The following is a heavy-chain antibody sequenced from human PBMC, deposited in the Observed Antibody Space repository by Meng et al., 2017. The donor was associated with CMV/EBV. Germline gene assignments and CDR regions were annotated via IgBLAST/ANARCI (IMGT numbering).Heavy chain of an antibody. D-gene: IGHD5/OR15-5a*01. V-gene: IGHV3-73*01. Sequence: GGSLRLSCAASGFTFSGSAMHWVRQASGKGLEWVGRIRSKANSYATAYAASVKGRFTISRDDSKNTAYLQMNSLKTEDTAAYYCTRRLMSRGGLIDYWGQGTLVTVSS. CDR3: TRRLMSRGGLIDY. J-gene: IGHJ4*02. CDR2: IRSKANSYAT. CDR1: GFTFSGSA.